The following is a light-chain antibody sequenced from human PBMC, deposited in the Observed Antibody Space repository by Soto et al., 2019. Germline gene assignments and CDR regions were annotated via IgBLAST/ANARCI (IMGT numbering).Light chain of an antibody. Sequence: QSVLTQPPSVSAAPGQKVTISCSGSSSNIGNNYVSWYQQLPGTAPKLLIYDNNKRPSGIPDRFSGSKSGTSATLGITGLQTWDEADYYFGTWDSSLSAVVFGGGTKLPVL. CDR1: SSNIGNNY. J-gene: IGLJ2*01. CDR3: GTWDSSLSAVV. V-gene: IGLV1-51*01. CDR2: DNN.